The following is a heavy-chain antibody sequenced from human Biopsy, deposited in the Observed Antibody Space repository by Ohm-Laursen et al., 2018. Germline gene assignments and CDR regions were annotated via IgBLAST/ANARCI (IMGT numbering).Heavy chain of an antibody. J-gene: IGHJ4*02. D-gene: IGHD3-10*02. CDR3: AKDVFGGFSGSTDYYAYYFDS. V-gene: IGHV3-23*01. CDR2: ISDSGGST. Sequence: SLGLSCAAPGFTFSSFAMSWVRQAPGKGLVWVSGISDSGGSTHYADSVKGRFSISRDTSKNTLYLQMNSLRAEDTAVYYCAKDVFGGFSGSTDYYAYYFDSWGQGTLVTVSS. CDR1: GFTFSSFA.